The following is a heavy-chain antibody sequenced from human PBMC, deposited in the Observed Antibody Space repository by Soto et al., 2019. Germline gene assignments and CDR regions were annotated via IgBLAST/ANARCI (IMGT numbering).Heavy chain of an antibody. J-gene: IGHJ3*02. Sequence: SETLSLTCTVSGGSISSYYWSWIRQPPGKGLEWIGYIFNNGITNYNPSLKSRVTVSVDTSKNQFSLKVNSVTAADTAVYYCARVGGAPLGALDIWGQGTMVTVSS. V-gene: IGHV4-59*01. CDR2: IFNNGIT. D-gene: IGHD1-26*01. CDR1: GGSISSYY. CDR3: ARVGGAPLGALDI.